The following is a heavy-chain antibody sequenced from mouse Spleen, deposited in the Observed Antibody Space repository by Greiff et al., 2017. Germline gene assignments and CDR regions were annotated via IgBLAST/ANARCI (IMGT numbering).Heavy chain of an antibody. J-gene: IGHJ1*01. V-gene: IGHV5-16*01. D-gene: IGHD6-5*01. CDR1: GFTFSDYY. CDR3: AREPYPYWYFDV. CDR2: INYDGSST. Sequence: DVQLVESEGGLVQPGSSMKLSCTASGFTFSDYYMAWVRQVPEKGLEWVANINYDGSSTYYLDSLKSRFIISRDNAKNILYLQMSSLKSEDTATYYCAREPYPYWYFDVWGAGTTVTVSS.